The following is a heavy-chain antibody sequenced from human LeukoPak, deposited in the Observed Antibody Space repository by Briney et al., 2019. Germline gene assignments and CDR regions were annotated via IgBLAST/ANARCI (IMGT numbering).Heavy chain of an antibody. CDR3: AKGAASRGYTYVAN. Sequence: GGSLILSCAASAFTFRSYAMIWVRQAPGKGLEWVSGISGSGGSTYYSDSAKGRFTISRDNSNNTLYLQMNSLRAEDTAVYYCAKGAASRGYTYVANWGQGTLVTVSS. CDR1: AFTFRSYA. D-gene: IGHD5-18*01. J-gene: IGHJ4*02. V-gene: IGHV3-23*01. CDR2: ISGSGGST.